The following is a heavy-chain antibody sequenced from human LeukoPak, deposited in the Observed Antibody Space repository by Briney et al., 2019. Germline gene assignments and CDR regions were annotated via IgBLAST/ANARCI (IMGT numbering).Heavy chain of an antibody. D-gene: IGHD5-24*01. CDR1: GGSISSSY. Sequence: SETLSLTCTVSGGSISSSYWSWIRQPAGKGLEWIGRVYSSGSTNYNPSLKSRVTMSVDTSKNHFPLKLSSVAAADTAVYYCAAYNPLYYGMDVWGQGTTVTVSS. CDR2: VYSSGST. CDR3: AAYNPLYYGMDV. V-gene: IGHV4-4*07. J-gene: IGHJ6*02.